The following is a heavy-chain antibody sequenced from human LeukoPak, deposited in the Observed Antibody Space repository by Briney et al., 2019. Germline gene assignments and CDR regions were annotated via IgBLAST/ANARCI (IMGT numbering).Heavy chain of an antibody. CDR2: IKDGGIT. J-gene: IGHJ4*02. Sequence: SETLSLTCAVYSGSLSGYYWSWIRQPPGKGLEWIGEIKDGGITNYNPSLRSRVTISVDTSKEQLSLKLSSATAADTAVYYCVRGFSGVAGDYWGQGTQVTVSS. CDR1: SGSLSGYY. CDR3: VRGFSGVAGDY. V-gene: IGHV4-34*01. D-gene: IGHD3-10*01.